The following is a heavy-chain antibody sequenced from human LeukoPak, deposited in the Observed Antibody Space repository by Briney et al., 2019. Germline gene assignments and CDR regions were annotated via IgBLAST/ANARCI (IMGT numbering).Heavy chain of an antibody. D-gene: IGHD1-26*01. V-gene: IGHV3-9*01. CDR3: AKDISTGELQRTWYFDL. Sequence: SLRLSCAASGFTFDDYAMHWVQQAPGKGLEWVSGISWNSGSIGYADSVKGRFTISRDNAKNSLYLQMNSLRAEDTALYYCAKDISTGELQRTWYFDLWGRGTLVTVSS. CDR2: ISWNSGSI. CDR1: GFTFDDYA. J-gene: IGHJ2*01.